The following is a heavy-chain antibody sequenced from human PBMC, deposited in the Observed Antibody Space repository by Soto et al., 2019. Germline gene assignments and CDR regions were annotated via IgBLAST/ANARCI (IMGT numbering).Heavy chain of an antibody. CDR2: IIPYNDNT. V-gene: IGHV1-18*01. CDR1: GYIFSDYG. J-gene: IGHJ6*02. Sequence: GASVKVSCKASGYIFSDYGINWVRLAPGQGLEWMGWIIPYNDNTKYAENFQGRVTLTTDTSTNTVYMELRSLTPDDTGVYFCARKPLDVWGQGTSVTVSS. CDR3: ARKPLDV.